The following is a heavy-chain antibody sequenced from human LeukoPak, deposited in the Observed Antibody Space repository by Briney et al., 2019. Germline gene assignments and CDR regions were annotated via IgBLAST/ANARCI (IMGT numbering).Heavy chain of an antibody. CDR3: SRHDREYSYGFYLDD. CDR1: GVSISSSSYF. J-gene: IGHJ4*02. Sequence: PSESLSLTCTVSGVSISSSSYFWGGIRHPPGKGREWIASIYDSECTYYNPSLKTRFTISVDTSENMLSLKLSSVISADTAVYYGSRHDREYSYGFYLDDWGKLIMVTVSS. V-gene: IGHV4-39*01. D-gene: IGHD5-18*01. CDR2: IYDSECT.